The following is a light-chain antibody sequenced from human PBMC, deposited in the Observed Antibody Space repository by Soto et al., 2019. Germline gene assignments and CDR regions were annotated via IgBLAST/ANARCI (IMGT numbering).Light chain of an antibody. Sequence: EIVLTQSPATLSLSPGERATLSCRASQSVSSYLAWYQQKPGQAPRLLIFGASDRATGTPDRFSGSGSGTDFTLTISRLGPEDSAVYYCQQFDDSVTFGQGTRLEIK. CDR3: QQFDDSVT. CDR2: GAS. V-gene: IGKV3-11*01. CDR1: QSVSSY. J-gene: IGKJ5*01.